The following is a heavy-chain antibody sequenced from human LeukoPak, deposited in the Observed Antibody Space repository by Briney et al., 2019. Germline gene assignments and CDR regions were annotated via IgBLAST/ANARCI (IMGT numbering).Heavy chain of an antibody. Sequence: GGSLRLSXAASGFTFSSYGMHWVRQAPGKGLEWVAFIRYDGSNKYYADSVKGRFTISRDNSKNTLYVQMNSLRVEDTAVYYCAKRSADSSGYSFDYWGQGILVTVSS. J-gene: IGHJ4*02. V-gene: IGHV3-30*02. D-gene: IGHD3-22*01. CDR2: IRYDGSNK. CDR1: GFTFSSYG. CDR3: AKRSADSSGYSFDY.